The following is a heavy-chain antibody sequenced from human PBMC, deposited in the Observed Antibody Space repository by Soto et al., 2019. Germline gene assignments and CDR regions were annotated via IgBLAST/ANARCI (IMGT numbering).Heavy chain of an antibody. CDR1: GFTFDDYA. CDR3: AKDTVIDCGYYVGAFDI. D-gene: IGHD3-10*02. Sequence: DVQLVESGGGLVQPGRSLRLSCAASGFTFDDYAMHWVRQAPGKGLEWVSGISWNSGSIGYADSVKGRFTISRVNAKMSLNLQMNSLRAEDKVLYYCAKDTVIDCGYYVGAFDIWGQGTMVTVSS. CDR2: ISWNSGSI. V-gene: IGHV3-9*01. J-gene: IGHJ3*02.